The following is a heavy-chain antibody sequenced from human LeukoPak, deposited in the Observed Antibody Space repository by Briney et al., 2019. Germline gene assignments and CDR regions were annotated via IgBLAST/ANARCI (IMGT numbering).Heavy chain of an antibody. V-gene: IGHV3-23*01. Sequence: GGSLRLSCAASGFTFNNYAMNWVRQPPGKGLEWVSSISDRTDTTYYADSVKGRFTVSRDNSKNTVFVQMNSLRAEDTAIYYCATAPRHCRGDTCFRYYFAFWGQGTLVTVSS. CDR1: GFTFNNYA. CDR3: ATAPRHCRGDTCFRYYFAF. J-gene: IGHJ4*02. CDR2: ISDRTDTT. D-gene: IGHD2-15*01.